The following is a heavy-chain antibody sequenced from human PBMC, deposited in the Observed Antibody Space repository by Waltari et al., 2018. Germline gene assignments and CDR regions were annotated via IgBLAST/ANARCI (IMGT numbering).Heavy chain of an antibody. CDR2: IYTSGST. CDR3: ARQDPGSYDAFDI. Sequence: QVQLQESGPGLVKPSQTLSLTCTVSGGSISSGSYYWSWIRQPAGKGLEWIGRIYTSGSTNYNPSLKSRVTISVDTSKNQFSLKLSSVTAEDTAVYYCARQDPGSYDAFDIWGQGTMVTVSS. V-gene: IGHV4-61*02. D-gene: IGHD1-26*01. CDR1: GGSISSGSYY. J-gene: IGHJ3*02.